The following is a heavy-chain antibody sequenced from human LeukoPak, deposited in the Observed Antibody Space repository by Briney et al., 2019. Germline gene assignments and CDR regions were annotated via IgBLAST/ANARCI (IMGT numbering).Heavy chain of an antibody. J-gene: IGHJ3*02. V-gene: IGHV4-34*01. Sequence: PSETLSLTCAVYGGSFSGYYWSWLRQPPGKGLEWIGEINHSGSTNYNPSLQSRVTISVDTSKNQFSLKVSSVSAADTAVYYCARGNRPYGEHEAFDIWGHGTTVTVSP. CDR2: INHSGST. CDR1: GGSFSGYY. D-gene: IGHD3-10*01. CDR3: ARGNRPYGEHEAFDI.